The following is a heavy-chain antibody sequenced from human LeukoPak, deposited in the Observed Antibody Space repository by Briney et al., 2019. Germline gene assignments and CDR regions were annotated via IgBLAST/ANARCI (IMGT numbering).Heavy chain of an antibody. Sequence: GGSLRLSCAASGFTFSSYWMSWVRQAPGKGLEWVANIKQDGSEKYYVDSVKGRFTISRDNAKNSLYLQMNSLRAEDTAVYYCARVAHYDFWSGYYMDVWGKGTTVTVSS. D-gene: IGHD3-3*01. CDR3: ARVAHYDFWSGYYMDV. CDR2: IKQDGSEK. J-gene: IGHJ6*04. CDR1: GFTFSSYW. V-gene: IGHV3-7*01.